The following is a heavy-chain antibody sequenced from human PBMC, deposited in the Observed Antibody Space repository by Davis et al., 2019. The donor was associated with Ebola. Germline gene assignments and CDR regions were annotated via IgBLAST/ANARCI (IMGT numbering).Heavy chain of an antibody. CDR2: IYYSGST. J-gene: IGHJ4*02. Sequence: SETLSLTCTVSGGSISSYYWSWIRQPPGKGLEWIGSIYYSGSTYYNPSLKSRVTISVDTSKNQFSLKLSSVTAADTAVYYCARSYSGYDAFDYWGQGTLVTVSS. CDR1: GGSISSYY. CDR3: ARSYSGYDAFDY. V-gene: IGHV4-59*05. D-gene: IGHD5-12*01.